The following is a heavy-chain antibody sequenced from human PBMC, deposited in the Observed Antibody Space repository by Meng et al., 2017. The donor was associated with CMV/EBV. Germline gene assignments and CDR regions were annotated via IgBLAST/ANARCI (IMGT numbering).Heavy chain of an antibody. Sequence: VQLGQSGVRVKKPGAPVKVSCTASGYPFTGYGISWVRQAPGQGLEWMGWISVYNGHTNFAQNLQGRVTMTTDTSTSTAYVELRSLRSDDTAIYYCARGVPLGIIYSFDYWGQGTLVTVSS. J-gene: IGHJ4*01. V-gene: IGHV1-18*01. D-gene: IGHD2-21*01. CDR2: ISVYNGHT. CDR1: GYPFTGYG. CDR3: ARGVPLGIIYSFDY.